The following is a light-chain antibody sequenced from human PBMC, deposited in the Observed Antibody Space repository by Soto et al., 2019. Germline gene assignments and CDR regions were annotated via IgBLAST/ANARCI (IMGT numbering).Light chain of an antibody. Sequence: QSALTQPPSASGSPGQSVTISCTGTSSDVGGYNYVSWYQQHPGKAPKVIIYEVSKRPSGVPDRFSGSKSGSTASLTVSGLQAEDEADYYCQLWDSNSDHVVFGGGTKLTVL. V-gene: IGLV2-8*01. CDR1: SSDVGGYNY. CDR2: EVS. CDR3: QLWDSNSDHVV. J-gene: IGLJ2*01.